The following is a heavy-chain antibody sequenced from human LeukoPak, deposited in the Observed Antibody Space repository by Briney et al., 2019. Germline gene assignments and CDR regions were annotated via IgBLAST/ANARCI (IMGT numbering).Heavy chain of an antibody. V-gene: IGHV3-7*01. CDR2: IKQDGSEK. J-gene: IGHJ6*02. D-gene: IGHD3-3*01. CDR3: ARDLEGRGWSGYYTDYYYYYGMDV. CDR1: GFTFSSYA. Sequence: GGSLRLSCAASGFTFSSYAMSWVRQAPGKGLEWVANIKQDGSEKYYVDSVKGRFTISRDNAKNSLYLQMNSLRAEDTAVYYCARDLEGRGWSGYYTDYYYYYGMDVWGQGTTVTVSS.